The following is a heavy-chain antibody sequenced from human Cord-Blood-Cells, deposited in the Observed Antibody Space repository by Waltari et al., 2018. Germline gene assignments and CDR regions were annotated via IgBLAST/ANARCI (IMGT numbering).Heavy chain of an antibody. CDR1: GGTFSSYA. D-gene: IGHD2-2*03. CDR3: ASGYCSSTSFYHLDSFDI. J-gene: IGHJ3*02. V-gene: IGHV1-69*01. CDR2: IIPIFGTA. Sequence: QVQLVQSGAEVKKPGSSVKVSCKASGGTFSSYAISWVRPAPGQGLEWVGGIIPIFGTANYAQEFQGRVTITADQSTSTAYLELSSLRSEDTAVDFRASGYCSSTSFYHLDSFDILGQRTMVTVSS.